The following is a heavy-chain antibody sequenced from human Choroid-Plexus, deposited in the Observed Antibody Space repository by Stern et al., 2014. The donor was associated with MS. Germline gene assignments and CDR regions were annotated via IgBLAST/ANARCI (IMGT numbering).Heavy chain of an antibody. CDR2: IKPNTGGT. CDR1: GYIFTGYY. Sequence: QVQLVQSGAEVKKPGASVKVSCKTSGYIFTGYYIHWVRQAPGQGLEWMAWIKPNTGGTNYAQKFQGRVTMSTDTSISTAYVELSSLTSDDTAVYYCARDQRGITIFGVVTDYYYLGMDVWGQGTTVTVSS. V-gene: IGHV1-2*02. CDR3: ARDQRGITIFGVVTDYYYLGMDV. D-gene: IGHD3-3*01. J-gene: IGHJ6*02.